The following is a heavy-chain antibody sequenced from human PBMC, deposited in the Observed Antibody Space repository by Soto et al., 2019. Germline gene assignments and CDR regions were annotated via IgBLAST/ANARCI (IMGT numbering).Heavy chain of an antibody. CDR1: GYTFVNYE. V-gene: IGHV1-8*01. CDR3: ARQQAMAY. J-gene: IGHJ4*02. Sequence: QVQLVQSGAEVKKPGASVKVSCKASGYTFVNYESNWVRQATGQGLEWLGLMNPHSGDTFYAQNFQGRVTMTRNTSITTSYMELNSLKSEDTAVYYCARQQAMAYWGQGTLVTVSS. CDR2: MNPHSGDT.